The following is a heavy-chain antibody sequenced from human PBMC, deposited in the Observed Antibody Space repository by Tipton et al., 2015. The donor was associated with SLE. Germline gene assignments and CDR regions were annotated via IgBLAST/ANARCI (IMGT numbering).Heavy chain of an antibody. Sequence: TLSFTCTLYGGSFSGYHWSWIRQPPGKGLEWIGEITHSGGTNYNPSLKSRVTISVDTSKTQLSLKLSSVTAADTAVYYCARGISAYYYYFYMDVWGKGTTVTVSS. CDR3: ARGISAYYYYFYMDV. V-gene: IGHV4-34*01. CDR1: GGSFSGYH. J-gene: IGHJ6*03. CDR2: ITHSGGT.